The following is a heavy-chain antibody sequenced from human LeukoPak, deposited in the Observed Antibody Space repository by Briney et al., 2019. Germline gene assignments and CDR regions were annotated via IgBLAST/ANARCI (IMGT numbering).Heavy chain of an antibody. CDR1: GFTFSSYA. CDR3: AKSPFILKLRSGELWLYPMDV. D-gene: IGHD3-16*01. CDR2: ISYDGSNK. Sequence: QPGRSLRLSCAASGFTFSSYAMHWVRQAPGKGLEWVAVISYDGSNKYYADSVKGRFTISRDNSKNTLYLQMNSLRAEDTAVYYCAKSPFILKLRSGELWLYPMDVWGQGTTVTVSS. J-gene: IGHJ6*02. V-gene: IGHV3-30-3*02.